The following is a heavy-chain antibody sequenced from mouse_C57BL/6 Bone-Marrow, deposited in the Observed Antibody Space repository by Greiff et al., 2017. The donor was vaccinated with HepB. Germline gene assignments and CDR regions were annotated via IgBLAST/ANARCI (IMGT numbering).Heavy chain of an antibody. D-gene: IGHD2-1*01. CDR1: GYTFTSYW. Sequence: QVQLQQPGAELVKPGASVKLSCKASGYTFTSYWMHWVKQRPGQGLEWIGMIHPNSGSTNYNEKFKSKATLTVDKSSSTAYMQLSSLTSEDSAVYYCAGGNLDYYAMDYWGQGTSVTVSS. V-gene: IGHV1-64*01. CDR3: AGGNLDYYAMDY. CDR2: IHPNSGST. J-gene: IGHJ4*01.